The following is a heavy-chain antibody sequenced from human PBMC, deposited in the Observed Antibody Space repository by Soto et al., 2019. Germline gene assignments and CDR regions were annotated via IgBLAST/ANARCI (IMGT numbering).Heavy chain of an antibody. CDR1: GGTFSSYA. J-gene: IGHJ5*02. CDR2: IIPIFGTA. Sequence: QVQLVQSGAEVKKPGSSVKVSCKASGGTFSSYAISWVRQAPGQGLEWMGGIIPIFGTANYAQKFQGRVTISEGESTSTAVTERSSLRSDDKAVYYCARDQGGANWADYWFGPWGQGTLVHVSS. CDR3: ARDQGGANWADYWFGP. D-gene: IGHD1-1*01. V-gene: IGHV1-69*01.